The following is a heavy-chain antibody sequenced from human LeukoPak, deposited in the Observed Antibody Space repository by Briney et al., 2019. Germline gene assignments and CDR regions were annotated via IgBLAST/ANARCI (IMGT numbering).Heavy chain of an antibody. CDR3: ARDQIVMSSSPQEMNYYYYYMDV. CDR1: GGSISSYY. CDR2: IYTSGST. J-gene: IGHJ6*03. D-gene: IGHD6-6*01. Sequence: SETLSLTCTVSGGSISSYYWSWIRQPAGKGLEWIGRIYTSGSTNYNPSLKSRVTMSVDTSKNQFSLKLNSVTAADTAVYYCARDQIVMSSSPQEMNYYYYYMDVWGKGTTVTVSS. V-gene: IGHV4-4*07.